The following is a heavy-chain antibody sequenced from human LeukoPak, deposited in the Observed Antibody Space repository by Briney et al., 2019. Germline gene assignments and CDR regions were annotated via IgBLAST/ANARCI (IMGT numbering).Heavy chain of an antibody. J-gene: IGHJ6*02. CDR1: GYTFTSYG. Sequence: GASVKVSCKASGYTFTSYGISWVRQAPGQGLEWMGWISAYNGNTNYAQKFQGWVTMTRDTSISTAYMELSRLRSDDTAVYYCARELTVGLYGMDVWGQGTTVIVSS. CDR2: ISAYNGNT. CDR3: ARELTVGLYGMDV. D-gene: IGHD3/OR15-3a*01. V-gene: IGHV1-18*01.